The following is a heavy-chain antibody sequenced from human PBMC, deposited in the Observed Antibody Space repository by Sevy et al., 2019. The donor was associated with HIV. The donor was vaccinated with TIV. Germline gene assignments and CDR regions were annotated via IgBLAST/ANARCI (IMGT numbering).Heavy chain of an antibody. D-gene: IGHD2-21*01. CDR2: ISYDGNNK. CDR3: ARDAAEGPYGDTFFSNWFDA. J-gene: IGHJ5*02. CDR1: GFTFSNYP. Sequence: GGSLRLSCAASGFTFSNYPMNWVRQAPGKGLEWVATISYDGNNKYYADSVKGRFTISRDNSKNTLYLQMNTVRAEDTALYYCARDAAEGPYGDTFFSNWFDAWGQRTLVTVSS. V-gene: IGHV3-30*04.